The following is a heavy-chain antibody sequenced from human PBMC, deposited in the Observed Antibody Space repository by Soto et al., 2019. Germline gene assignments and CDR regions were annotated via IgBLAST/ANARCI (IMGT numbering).Heavy chain of an antibody. V-gene: IGHV1-69*04. CDR3: ARDSGYYGSGSYFWFDP. CDR1: GGTFSSYT. CDR2: IIPILGIA. D-gene: IGHD3-10*01. J-gene: IGHJ5*02. Sequence: ASVKVSCKASGGTFSSYTISWVRQAPGQGLEWMGRIIPILGIANYAQKFQGRVTITADKSTSTAYMELSSLRSEDTAVYYCARDSGYYGSGSYFWFDPWGQGTLVTVSS.